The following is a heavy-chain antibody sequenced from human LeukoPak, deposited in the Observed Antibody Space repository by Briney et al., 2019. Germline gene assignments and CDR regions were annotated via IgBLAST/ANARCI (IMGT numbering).Heavy chain of an antibody. J-gene: IGHJ4*02. CDR1: GFTFNDYY. D-gene: IGHD6-13*01. CDR3: ARNPGPGTLDN. CDR2: ISSSGGHT. Sequence: GASLRLSCAASGFTFNDYYMSWIRQAPGKGLEWVSFISSSGGHTNYADSVKGRFTISRDNAKNSLYLQMNSLRAGDTAVYYCARNPGPGTLDNWGQGTLVTVSS. V-gene: IGHV3-11*06.